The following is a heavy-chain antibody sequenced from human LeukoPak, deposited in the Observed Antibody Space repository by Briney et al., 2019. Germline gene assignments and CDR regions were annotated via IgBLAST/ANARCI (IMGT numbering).Heavy chain of an antibody. CDR1: GSTFSRFA. V-gene: IGHV3-64*01. D-gene: IGHD1-26*01. CDR3: ARCDGGPNSGSYYFGVDY. J-gene: IGHJ4*02. Sequence: TGGSLRLSCAASGSTFSRFAMYWVRQAPGKGLEFVSVISSNGGSTDYANSVKGRFTISRDNSKNTLYLQMNSLRAEDTAVYYCARCDGGPNSGSYYFGVDYWGQGTLVTVSS. CDR2: ISSNGGST.